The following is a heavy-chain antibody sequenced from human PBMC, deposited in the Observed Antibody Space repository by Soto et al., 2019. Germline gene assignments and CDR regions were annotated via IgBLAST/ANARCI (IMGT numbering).Heavy chain of an antibody. CDR3: ARGGGGKSHRYFYYYGMDV. CDR1: GYTFTSYA. Sequence: GASVKVSCMASGYTFTSYAMNWVRQAPGQRLEWMGWINAGNGNTKYSQKFQGRVTITRDTSASTAYMELSSLRSEDTAVYYCARGGGGKSHRYFYYYGMDVWGQGTTVTVSS. J-gene: IGHJ6*02. D-gene: IGHD2-15*01. CDR2: INAGNGNT. V-gene: IGHV1-3*01.